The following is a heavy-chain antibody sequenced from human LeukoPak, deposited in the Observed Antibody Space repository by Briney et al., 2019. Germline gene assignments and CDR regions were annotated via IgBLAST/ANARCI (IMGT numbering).Heavy chain of an antibody. CDR3: ARPTGTTEAFDI. D-gene: IGHD1-7*01. V-gene: IGHV4-59*12. J-gene: IGHJ3*02. Sequence: SETLSLTCTVSGGSISSYYWSWIRQPPGKGLEWIGYIYYSGSTNYNPSLKSRVTISVDTSKNQFSLKLSSVTAADTAVYYCARPTGTTEAFDIWGQGTMVTVSS. CDR2: IYYSGST. CDR1: GGSISSYY.